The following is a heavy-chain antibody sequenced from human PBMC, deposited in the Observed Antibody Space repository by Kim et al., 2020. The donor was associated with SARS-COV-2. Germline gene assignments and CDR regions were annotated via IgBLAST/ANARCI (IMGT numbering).Heavy chain of an antibody. V-gene: IGHV3-23*01. CDR1: GFSFSTYV. J-gene: IGHJ3*02. CDR2: ISDSLDTT. Sequence: GGSLRLSCAASGFSFSTYVMSWVRQAPGKGLEWVSSISDSLDTTYYADSVKGRFTISRDNSKNTLFLQMNSLRAEDTAVYYCAKPPRPSKEWELLPTDAFHIWGQGTMVTVSS. D-gene: IGHD1-26*01. CDR3: AKPPRPSKEWELLPTDAFHI.